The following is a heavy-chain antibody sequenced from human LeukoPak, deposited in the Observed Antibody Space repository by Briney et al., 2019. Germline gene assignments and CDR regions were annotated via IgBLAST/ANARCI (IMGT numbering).Heavy chain of an antibody. CDR2: ISYDGSNK. V-gene: IGHV3-30-3*01. J-gene: IGHJ4*02. CDR3: ARRGCSSTSCHYAPPDY. CDR1: GFTFSGYP. D-gene: IGHD2-2*01. Sequence: HAGGSLRLSCAASGFTFSGYPIHWVRQAPGKGLEWVAVISYDGSNKYYADSVKGRFTISRDNSRNTLYLQMNSLRAEDTAVYYCARRGCSSTSCHYAPPDYWGQGTLVTVSS.